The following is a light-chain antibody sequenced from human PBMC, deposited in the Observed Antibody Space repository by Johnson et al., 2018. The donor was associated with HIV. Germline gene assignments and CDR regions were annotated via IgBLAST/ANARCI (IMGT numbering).Light chain of an antibody. V-gene: IGLV1-51*02. CDR2: ENN. CDR3: GTWDSSLSVYV. CDR1: SSNIGNNY. J-gene: IGLJ1*01. Sequence: QSVLTQPPSVSAAPGQKVTISCSGSSSNIGNNYVSWYQQLPGTAPKLLIYENNKRPSGIPDRFSGSTSGTSATLVITGLQPGDEADYYCGTWDSSLSVYVFGTGTKVTVL.